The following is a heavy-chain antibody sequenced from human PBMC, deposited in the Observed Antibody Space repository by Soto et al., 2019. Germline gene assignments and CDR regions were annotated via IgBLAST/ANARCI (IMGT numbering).Heavy chain of an antibody. J-gene: IGHJ5*02. V-gene: IGHV4-59*01. Sequence: PSETLSLTCTVSGGSISSYYWSWIRQPPGKGLEWIGYIYYSGSTNYNPSLKSRVTISVDTSKNQFSLKLSSVTAADTAVYYCASTLAVAGTIGWFDPWGQGTLVTVSS. CDR2: IYYSGST. CDR3: ASTLAVAGTIGWFDP. CDR1: GGSISSYY. D-gene: IGHD6-19*01.